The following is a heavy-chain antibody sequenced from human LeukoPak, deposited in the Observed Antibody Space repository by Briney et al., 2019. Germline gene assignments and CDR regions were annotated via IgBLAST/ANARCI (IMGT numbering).Heavy chain of an antibody. CDR2: ISYDGSNK. J-gene: IGHJ4*02. D-gene: IGHD3-16*02. V-gene: IGHV3-30-3*01. CDR1: GFTFSSYA. CDR3: AREDLYDYVWGSYRLNYFDY. Sequence: QPGRSLRLSCAASGFTFSSYAMHWVRQAPGKGLEWVAVISYDGSNKYYADSVKGRFTISRDNSKNTLYLQMNSLRAEDTAVHYCAREDLYDYVWGSYRLNYFDYWGQGTLVTVSS.